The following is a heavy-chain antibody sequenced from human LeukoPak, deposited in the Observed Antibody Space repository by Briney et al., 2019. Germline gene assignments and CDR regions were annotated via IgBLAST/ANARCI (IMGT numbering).Heavy chain of an antibody. J-gene: IGHJ6*02. CDR3: ARDGYNSSSNSYYGMDV. Sequence: GGSLRLSCAASGFSVSSNYMSWVRQAPGKGLEWVSVIYNDGTIYYAQSVKGRFTISRDNSKNTLYLQMNSLRAEDTAVYYCARDGYNSSSNSYYGMDVWGQGTTVTVSS. CDR2: IYNDGTI. V-gene: IGHV3-53*01. CDR1: GFSVSSNY. D-gene: IGHD3-22*01.